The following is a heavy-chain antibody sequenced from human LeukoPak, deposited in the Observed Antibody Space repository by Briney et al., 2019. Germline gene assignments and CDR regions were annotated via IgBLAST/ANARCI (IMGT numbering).Heavy chain of an antibody. CDR3: AKGASVWFYFFDY. CDR1: GFTFSGYA. J-gene: IGHJ4*02. Sequence: GGSLRPSCAASGFTFSGYAMSWVRQAPGKGLEWVSAISGSGGSIYYADSVKGRFTISRDNSKNTLYLQMNSPRVEDTAVYYCAKGASVWFYFFDYWGQGTLVTVSS. V-gene: IGHV3-23*01. CDR2: ISGSGGSI. D-gene: IGHD6-19*01.